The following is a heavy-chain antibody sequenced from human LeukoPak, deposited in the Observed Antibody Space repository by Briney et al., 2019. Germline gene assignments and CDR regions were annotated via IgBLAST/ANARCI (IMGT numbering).Heavy chain of an antibody. V-gene: IGHV3-20*01. CDR3: ARAVYYDFWSGSPDDAFDI. CDR2: INWNGGST. D-gene: IGHD3-3*01. Sequence: GGSLRLSCAASGFPFNAYWMTWVRQAPGKGLEWVSGINWNGGSTGYADSVKGRFTISRDNAKNSLYLQMNSLRAEDTALYHCARAVYYDFWSGSPDDAFDIWGQGTMVTVSS. CDR1: GFPFNAYW. J-gene: IGHJ3*02.